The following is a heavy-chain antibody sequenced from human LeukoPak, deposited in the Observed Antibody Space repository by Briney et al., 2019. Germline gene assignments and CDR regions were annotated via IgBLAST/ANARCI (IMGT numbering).Heavy chain of an antibody. Sequence: GRSLRLSCAASGFTFSSYAMHWVRQAPGKGLEWVAVISYDGSNKYYADSVKGRFTISRDNSKNTLYLQMNSLRAEDTAVYYCARDQLRYFDWSKDGMDVWGQGTTVTVSS. V-gene: IGHV3-30-3*01. CDR2: ISYDGSNK. J-gene: IGHJ6*02. D-gene: IGHD3-9*01. CDR1: GFTFSSYA. CDR3: ARDQLRYFDWSKDGMDV.